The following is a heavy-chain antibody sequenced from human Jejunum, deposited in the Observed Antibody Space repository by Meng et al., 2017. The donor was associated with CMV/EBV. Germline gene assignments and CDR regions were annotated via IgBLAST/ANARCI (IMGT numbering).Heavy chain of an antibody. CDR2: IYPDTGAT. J-gene: IGHJ4*02. D-gene: IGHD2-2*02. CDR3: ARVGAYCSSTSCYNDPLLDY. CDR1: YY. Sequence: YYMHWVRQGPGQGLEWMGWIYPDTGATESAQKFQGRLTITRDTSISTLYMELSRLTSDDTAVYCCARVGAYCSSTSCYNDPLLDYWGQGTLVTVSS. V-gene: IGHV1-2*02.